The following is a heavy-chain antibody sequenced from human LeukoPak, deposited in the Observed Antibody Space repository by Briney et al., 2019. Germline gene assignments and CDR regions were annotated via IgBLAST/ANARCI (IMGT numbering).Heavy chain of an antibody. CDR1: NYTFISYG. CDR3: ARDKYKSGWFRGFDY. V-gene: IGHV1-18*04. J-gene: IGHJ4*02. CDR2: ISAYNGNT. D-gene: IGHD6-19*01. Sequence: ASVKVSCKASNYTFISYGISWVRQAPGQGLEWMGWISAYNGNTNYAQKVQGRVTMTTDTSTSTANMELRSLRSDDTAVYYCARDKYKSGWFRGFDYWGQGTLVTVSS.